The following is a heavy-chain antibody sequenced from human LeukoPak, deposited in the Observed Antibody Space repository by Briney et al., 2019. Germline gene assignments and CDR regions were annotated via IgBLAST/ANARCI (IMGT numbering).Heavy chain of an antibody. CDR2: IYYSGST. J-gene: IGHJ4*02. Sequence: SETLSLTCAVSGASISGSGYYWGWIRQPPGKGLEWIGNIYYSGSTNYNPSLKSRVTISVDTSKNQFSLKLSSVTAADTAVYYCARWSRAGFDYWGQGTLVTVSS. CDR3: ARWSRAGFDY. V-gene: IGHV4-39*07. CDR1: GASISGSGYY.